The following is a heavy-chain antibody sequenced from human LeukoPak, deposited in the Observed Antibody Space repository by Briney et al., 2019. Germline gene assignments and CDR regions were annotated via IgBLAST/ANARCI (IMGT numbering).Heavy chain of an antibody. J-gene: IGHJ6*02. V-gene: IGHV4-4*02. CDR3: ARVRGYCSSTSCYTRNYYYYGMDV. Sequence: PSGTLSLTCAVSGGSTSSSNWWSWVRQPPGKGLEWIGEIYHSGSTNYNPSLKSRVTISVDKSKNQFSLKLSSVTATDTAVYYCARVRGYCSSTSCYTRNYYYYGMDVWGQGTTVTVSS. CDR2: IYHSGST. CDR1: GGSTSSSNW. D-gene: IGHD2-2*02.